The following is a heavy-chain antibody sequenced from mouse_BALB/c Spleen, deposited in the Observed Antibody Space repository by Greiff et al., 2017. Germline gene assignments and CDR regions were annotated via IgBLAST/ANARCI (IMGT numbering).Heavy chain of an antibody. V-gene: IGHV3-2*02. Sequence: EVKLQESGPGLVKPSQSLSLTCTVTGYSITSDYAWNWIRQFPGNKLEWMGYISYSGSTSYNPSLKSRISITRDTSKNQFFLQLNSVTTEDTATYYCARFGYYGYEGFAYWGQGTLVTVSA. D-gene: IGHD1-2*01. CDR3: ARFGYYGYEGFAY. J-gene: IGHJ3*01. CDR2: ISYSGST. CDR1: GYSITSDYA.